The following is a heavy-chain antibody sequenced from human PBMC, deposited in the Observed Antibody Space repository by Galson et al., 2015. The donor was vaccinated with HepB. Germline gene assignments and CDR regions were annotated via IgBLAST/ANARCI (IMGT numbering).Heavy chain of an antibody. D-gene: IGHD3-22*01. CDR1: GFTFTSSA. Sequence: SVKVSCKASGFTFTSSAVQWVRQARGQRLEWIGWIVVGSGNTNYAQKFQERVTITRDMSTSTAYMELSSLRSEDTAVYYCAADPAEDYYDRWAFDIWGQGTMVTVSS. V-gene: IGHV1-58*01. J-gene: IGHJ3*02. CDR2: IVVGSGNT. CDR3: AADPAEDYYDRWAFDI.